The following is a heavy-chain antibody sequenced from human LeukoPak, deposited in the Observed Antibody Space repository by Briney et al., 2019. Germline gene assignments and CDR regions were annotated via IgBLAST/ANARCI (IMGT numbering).Heavy chain of an antibody. CDR1: RFTFSIFW. J-gene: IGHJ4*02. Sequence: GRCLRLSCAASRFTFSIFWAHWVSQAPGKGLVWVSSINSDGSSTSYDDTVKGRFTISRDNAKNKLYLKMNTLGAEDTAVYYCARVGRCSSSSCDTLDYWGQGSLVTVSS. D-gene: IGHD2-2*02. CDR2: INSDGSST. V-gene: IGHV3-74*01. CDR3: ARVGRCSSSSCDTLDY.